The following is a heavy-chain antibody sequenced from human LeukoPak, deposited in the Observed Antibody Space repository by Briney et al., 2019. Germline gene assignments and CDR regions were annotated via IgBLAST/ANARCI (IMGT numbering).Heavy chain of an antibody. CDR2: VYTSGSS. V-gene: IGHV4-4*07. CDR1: GGSISSYY. D-gene: IGHD2-15*01. Sequence: SETLSLTCTLSGGSISSYYWNWIRQPAGEGLEWIGRVYTSGSSNCNPSLKSRVTMSVDTSKNQFSLKLTSVTAADTAVYYCARGSSGARFDYWGQGTLVTVSS. CDR3: ARGSSGARFDY. J-gene: IGHJ4*02.